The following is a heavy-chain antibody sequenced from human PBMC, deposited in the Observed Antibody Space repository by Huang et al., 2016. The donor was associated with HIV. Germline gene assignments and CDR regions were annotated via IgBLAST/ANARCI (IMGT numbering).Heavy chain of an antibody. V-gene: IGHV1-69*10. D-gene: IGHD2-8*01. Sequence: QVQLVQSGAEVKKPGSSVMLSCTASGGTFSSSAFSWVRQAPGQGVGSAGGIIPILGTTHSAPKFQKRLTLTADTSTSTMYMELRSLRSDDTAIYYCARDQPPFWDASVCYRDDFYYYFMDVWGKGTTVTVSS. J-gene: IGHJ6*03. CDR2: IIPILGTT. CDR1: GGTFSSSA. CDR3: ARDQPPFWDASVCYRDDFYYYFMDV.